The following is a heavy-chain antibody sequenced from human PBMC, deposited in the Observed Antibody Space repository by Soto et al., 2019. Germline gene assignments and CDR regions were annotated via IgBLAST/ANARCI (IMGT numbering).Heavy chain of an antibody. D-gene: IGHD2-8*01. V-gene: IGHV3-23*01. Sequence: GGSLRLSCAASGFTFSSYAMSWVRQAPGKGLEWVSAISGSGGSTYYADSVKGRFTISRDNSKNTLYLQMNSLRAEDTAVYYCAKDLQGYCTNGVCYTPSASLDYWGQGTLVTVSS. CDR1: GFTFSSYA. CDR2: ISGSGGST. CDR3: AKDLQGYCTNGVCYTPSASLDY. J-gene: IGHJ4*02.